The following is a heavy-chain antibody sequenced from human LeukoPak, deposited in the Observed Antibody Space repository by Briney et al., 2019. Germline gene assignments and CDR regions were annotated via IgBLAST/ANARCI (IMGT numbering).Heavy chain of an antibody. CDR3: ARELAAQVRWFDP. Sequence: GGSLRLSCAASGFTFSSYTMNWVRQAPGKGLEWVSFISGSSSYIHYADSVKGRFTISRDNAKNSLYLQMSSLRAEDTAVYYCARELAAQVRWFDPWSQGTLVTVSS. CDR1: GFTFSSYT. J-gene: IGHJ5*02. CDR2: ISGSSSYI. D-gene: IGHD6-6*01. V-gene: IGHV3-21*01.